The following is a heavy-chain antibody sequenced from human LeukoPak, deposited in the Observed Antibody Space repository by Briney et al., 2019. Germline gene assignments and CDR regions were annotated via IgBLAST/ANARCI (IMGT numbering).Heavy chain of an antibody. J-gene: IGHJ4*02. CDR1: GFSFSRYW. Sequence: GGSLRLSCAASGFSFSRYWMSWVRQAPVRGLEWVANIKPDGSEIYYVDSVKGRFTISRDNAKNAVYLHMNSLRAEDTAVYYCAKDLSIAPDYWGQGTLVTVSS. CDR2: IKPDGSEI. V-gene: IGHV3-7*03. CDR3: AKDLSIAPDY. D-gene: IGHD6-13*01.